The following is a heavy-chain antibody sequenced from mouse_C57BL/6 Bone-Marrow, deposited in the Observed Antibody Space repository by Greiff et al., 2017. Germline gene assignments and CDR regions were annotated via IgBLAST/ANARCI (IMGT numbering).Heavy chain of an antibody. CDR3: ARRITTGGMDY. CDR2: IHPHSGST. V-gene: IGHV1-64*01. Sequence: VQLQQPGAELVKPGASVKLSCKASGYTFTSYWMHWVKQRPGQGLEWIGMIHPHSGSTNYNEKFKSKATLTVDKSSSTAYMQLSSLTSEDSAVYYCARRITTGGMDYWGQGTSVTVSA. J-gene: IGHJ4*01. D-gene: IGHD1-1*01. CDR1: GYTFTSYW.